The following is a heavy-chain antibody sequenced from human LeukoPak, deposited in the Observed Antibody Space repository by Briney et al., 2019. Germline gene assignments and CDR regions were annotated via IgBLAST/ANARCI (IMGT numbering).Heavy chain of an antibody. CDR2: IYYSGST. J-gene: IGHJ4*02. CDR1: GGTISSYY. Sequence: PSETLSLTCTVSGGTISSYYWSWIRKPPGKGLEWIGYIYYSGSTNYNPSLKSRVTISVDTSKNQFSLKLSSVTAADTAVYYCARQNSLIAVAGYFDYWGQGTLVTVSS. D-gene: IGHD6-19*01. V-gene: IGHV4-59*08. CDR3: ARQNSLIAVAGYFDY.